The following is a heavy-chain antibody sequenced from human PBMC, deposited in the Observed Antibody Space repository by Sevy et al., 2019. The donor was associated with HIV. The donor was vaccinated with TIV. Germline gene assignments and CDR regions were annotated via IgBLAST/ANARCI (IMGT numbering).Heavy chain of an antibody. Sequence: GGSLRLSCAASGFRFNYHNMNWVRQAPGKGLEWISYISNSGSTTYLADSLRGRFTISRDNAKNSLFLEMDNLIDEDTAVYYGAREGNRGRQTIPLDSWGRGIQVTVSS. CDR3: AREGNRGRQTIPLDS. V-gene: IGHV3-48*02. J-gene: IGHJ4*02. CDR1: GFRFNYHN. CDR2: ISNSGSTT. D-gene: IGHD6-25*01.